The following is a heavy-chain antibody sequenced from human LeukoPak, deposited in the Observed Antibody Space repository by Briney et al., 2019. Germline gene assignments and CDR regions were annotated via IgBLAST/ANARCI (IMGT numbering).Heavy chain of an antibody. J-gene: IGHJ6*03. V-gene: IGHV3-21*01. CDR2: ISSSSSYI. CDR1: GFTFSSYS. CDR3: ARGSSSWEYYYYYMDV. Sequence: PGGSLRLSCAASGFTFSSYSMNWVRQAPGKGLEWVSSISSSSSYIYYADSVKGRFTISRDNAKNSLYLQMNSLRAEDTAVYYCARGSSSWEYYYYYMDVWGKGTTVTVSS. D-gene: IGHD6-13*01.